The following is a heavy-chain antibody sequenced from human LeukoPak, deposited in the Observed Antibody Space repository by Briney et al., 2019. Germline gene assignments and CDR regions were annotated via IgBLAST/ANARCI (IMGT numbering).Heavy chain of an antibody. CDR2: IYYSGST. Sequence: SETLSLTCTSSGGSISSSSYYWGWIRQPPGKGLEWIGSIYYSGSTYHNPSLKSRVTISVDTSKNQFSLKLSSVTAADTAVYYCARHSIEVWFGEYEIDYWGQETLVTVSS. CDR3: ARHSIEVWFGEYEIDY. CDR1: GGSISSSSYY. D-gene: IGHD3-10*01. J-gene: IGHJ4*02. V-gene: IGHV4-39*01.